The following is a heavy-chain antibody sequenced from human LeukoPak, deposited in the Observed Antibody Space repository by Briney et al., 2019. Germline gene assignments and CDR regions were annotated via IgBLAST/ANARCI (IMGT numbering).Heavy chain of an antibody. CDR3: ARGGCSSISCYYYYGMDV. V-gene: IGHV4-30-4*01. Sequence: SQTLSLTCTVSGGSISSGDYYWSWIRQPPGKGLEWIGYIYYSGSTYYNPSLKSRVTISVDTSKNQFSLKLSSVTTADTALYYCARGGCSSISCYYYYGMDVWGQGTTVTVSS. CDR2: IYYSGST. CDR1: GGSISSGDYY. J-gene: IGHJ6*02. D-gene: IGHD2-2*01.